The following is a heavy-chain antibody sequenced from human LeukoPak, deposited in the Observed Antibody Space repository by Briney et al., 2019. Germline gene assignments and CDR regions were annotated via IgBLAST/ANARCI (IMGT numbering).Heavy chain of an antibody. CDR2: ISFDGRNK. CDR3: AKTNTPMITDYYCGMDV. J-gene: IGHJ6*02. CDR1: GFPFSSYS. D-gene: IGHD5-18*01. Sequence: GGSLRLSCAASGFPFSSYSMHWVRQSPGKGLEWVAVISFDGRNKYYARSVKGQFTISRDNSKSTLYLQMNSLRPEDTAIYYCAKTNTPMITDYYCGMDVWGQGTTVTVSS. V-gene: IGHV3-30*04.